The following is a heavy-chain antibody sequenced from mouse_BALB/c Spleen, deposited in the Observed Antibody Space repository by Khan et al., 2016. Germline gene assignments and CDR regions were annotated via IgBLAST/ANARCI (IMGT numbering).Heavy chain of an antibody. V-gene: IGHV1-15*01. D-gene: IGHD2-2*01. CDR2: IHPGSGGT. Sequence: VQLQESGAELVRPGASVKLSCKALGYTFTDYEMHWVKQTPVHGLEWIGVIHPGSGGTDYNQSFKGKATLTAAKSSSTAYMYLRRVTSDDSAVDYCTIREKYNGCEVEMDYWCQGSAVTVAP. CDR1: GYTFTDYE. J-gene: IGHJ4*01. CDR3: TIREKYNGCEVEMDY.